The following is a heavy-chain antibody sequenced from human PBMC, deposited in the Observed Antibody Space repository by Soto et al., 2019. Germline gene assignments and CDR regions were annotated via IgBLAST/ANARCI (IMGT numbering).Heavy chain of an antibody. CDR3: ARGGGFDSFDY. CDR2: IYYSGTT. V-gene: IGHV4-59*12. D-gene: IGHD3-10*01. J-gene: IGHJ4*02. Sequence: ESLALTCAVSGASIRSTYWSWIRQSPGKGLEWIGYIYYSGTTNYNPSLKNRVTISVDRTKNQFSLNLKSMSAADRAVYFCARGGGFDSFDYWGQGIPVTVYS. CDR1: GASIRSTY.